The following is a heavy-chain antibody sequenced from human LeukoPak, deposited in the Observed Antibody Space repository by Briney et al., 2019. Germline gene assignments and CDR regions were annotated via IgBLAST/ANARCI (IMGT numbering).Heavy chain of an antibody. CDR1: GGTFSSYG. CDR2: IIPIFDTA. D-gene: IGHD3-10*01. V-gene: IGHV1-69*06. CDR3: ARARSGPYGSGSLDAFDI. Sequence: GASVKVSCKASGGTFSSYGFIWVRQAPGQGLEWMGGIIPIFDTANYAQKFQGRVTITADTSTSTAYMQLSSLRSEDTAVYYCARARSGPYGSGSLDAFDIWGQGTMVTVSS. J-gene: IGHJ3*02.